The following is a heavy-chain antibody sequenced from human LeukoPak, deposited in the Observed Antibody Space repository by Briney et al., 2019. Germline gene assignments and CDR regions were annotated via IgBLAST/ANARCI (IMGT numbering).Heavy chain of an antibody. Sequence: SETLSLTCAVYGGSLSGYYWSWIRQPPGKGLEWIGEINHSGSTNYNPSLKSRVTISVDTSKNQFSLKLGSVTAADTAVYYCARGRIAAAGIAGWFDPWGQGTLVTVSS. D-gene: IGHD6-13*01. J-gene: IGHJ5*02. CDR2: INHSGST. V-gene: IGHV4-34*01. CDR3: ARGRIAAAGIAGWFDP. CDR1: GGSLSGYY.